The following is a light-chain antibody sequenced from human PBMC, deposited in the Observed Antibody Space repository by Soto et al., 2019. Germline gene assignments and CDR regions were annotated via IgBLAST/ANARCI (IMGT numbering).Light chain of an antibody. J-gene: IGLJ2*01. V-gene: IGLV3-21*04. CDR2: SDT. CDR3: QVWDSGSAHVV. Sequence: SYELTQPPSVSVAPGKTASISCGGNNIGSKGVHWYQQKPGQAPVLVIYSDTDLPPVIPERCSGSNSANLATLPISRVEAGDEADYYCQVWDSGSAHVVFGGGTQLPVL. CDR1: NIGSKG.